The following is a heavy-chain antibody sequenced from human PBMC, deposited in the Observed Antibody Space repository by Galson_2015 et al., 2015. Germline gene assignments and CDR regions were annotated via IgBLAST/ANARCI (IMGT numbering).Heavy chain of an antibody. CDR3: AKEDYDSSGPQDY. Sequence: SLRLSCAASGFTFSSYGMHWVRQAPGKGLEWVAVISYDGSNKYYADSVKGRFTISRDNSKNTLYLQMNSLRAEDTAVYYCAKEDYDSSGPQDYWGQGTLVTVSS. J-gene: IGHJ4*02. V-gene: IGHV3-30*18. D-gene: IGHD3-22*01. CDR2: ISYDGSNK. CDR1: GFTFSSYG.